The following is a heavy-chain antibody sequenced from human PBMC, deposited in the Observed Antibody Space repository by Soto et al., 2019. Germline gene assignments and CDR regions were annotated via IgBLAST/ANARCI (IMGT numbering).Heavy chain of an antibody. D-gene: IGHD3-22*01. CDR2: SYYSGST. Sequence: PSSAVSLTCTVSGGSVSSGSYDWGWIRHPPGKALECIGYSYYSGSTNYNPSLKSRVTISVDTSKNQFSLKLSSLTAAAPAVYFCARAEQYYDSSGYYLSYRMDAFDIWGQATMVTV. CDR3: ARAEQYYDSSGYYLSYRMDAFDI. V-gene: IGHV4-61*01. CDR1: GGSVSSGSYD. J-gene: IGHJ3*02.